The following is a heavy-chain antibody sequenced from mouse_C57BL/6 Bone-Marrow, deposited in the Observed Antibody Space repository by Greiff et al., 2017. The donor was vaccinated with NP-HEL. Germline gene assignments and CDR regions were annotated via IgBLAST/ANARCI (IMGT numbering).Heavy chain of an antibody. CDR1: GYSFTGYY. V-gene: IGHV1-42*01. D-gene: IGHD2-5*01. CDR2: INPSTGGT. CDR3: ARESNYWFAY. J-gene: IGHJ3*01. Sequence: VQLQQSGPELVKPGASVKISCKASGYSFTGYYMNWVKQSPEKSLEWIGEINPSTGGTTYNQKFKAKATLTVDKSSSTAYMQLKSLTSEDSAVDYCARESNYWFAYWGQGTLVTVSA.